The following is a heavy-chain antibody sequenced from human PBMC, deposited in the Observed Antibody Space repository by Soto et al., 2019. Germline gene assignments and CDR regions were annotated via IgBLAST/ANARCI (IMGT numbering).Heavy chain of an antibody. V-gene: IGHV3-21*01. D-gene: IGHD2-15*01. CDR2: ISSSSSYI. J-gene: IGHJ6*02. Sequence: GGSLRLSCAASGFTFSSYSMNWVRQAPGKGLEWVSSISSSSSYIYYADSVKGRFTISRDNAKNSLYLQMNSLRAEDSAVYYCARSSLGYCSGCSCYDYYYYGMDFWGQGTTVTVSS. CDR1: GFTFSSYS. CDR3: ARSSLGYCSGCSCYDYYYYGMDF.